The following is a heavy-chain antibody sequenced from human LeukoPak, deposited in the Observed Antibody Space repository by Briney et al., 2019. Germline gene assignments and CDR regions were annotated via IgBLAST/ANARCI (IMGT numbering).Heavy chain of an antibody. J-gene: IGHJ4*02. CDR2: IYHSENT. Sequence: PSETLSLTCAVYGGSFSGYYWSWIRQPPGKGLEWIGEIYHSENTNYNPSLKSRVTISVDKSKNQFSLKLSSVTAADTAVYYCARRDDSGGYHFFDYWGQGTLVTVSS. D-gene: IGHD3-22*01. CDR3: ARRDDSGGYHFFDY. CDR1: GGSFSGYY. V-gene: IGHV4-34*01.